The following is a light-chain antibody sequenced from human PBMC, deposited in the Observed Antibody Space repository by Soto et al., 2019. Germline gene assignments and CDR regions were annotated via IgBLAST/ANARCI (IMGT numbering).Light chain of an antibody. J-gene: IGLJ1*01. Sequence: QSALTQPASVSGSPGQSVTISCTGPLSDIGDSNFISWYQHSPGKAPRLLIYEVNSRPSGVSKRFSGSKAGNTASLTISGLLDDDEADYFCASFRSGTILVFGSGTKVTVL. CDR2: EVN. V-gene: IGLV2-14*01. CDR1: LSDIGDSNF. CDR3: ASFRSGTILV.